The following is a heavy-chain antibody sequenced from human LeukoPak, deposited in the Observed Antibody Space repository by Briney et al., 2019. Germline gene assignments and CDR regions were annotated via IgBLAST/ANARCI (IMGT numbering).Heavy chain of an antibody. D-gene: IGHD3-3*01. CDR3: ARGTNYDFWSGRSFFDY. CDR2: IYYSGST. Sequence: PSETLSLTCTVSGGSISSSSYYWGWIRQPPGKGLEWIGSIYYSGSTYYHPSLKSRVTISVDTSKNQFSLKLSSVPAADTAVYYCARGTNYDFWSGRSFFDYWGQGTLVTVSS. CDR1: GGSISSSSYY. V-gene: IGHV4-39*07. J-gene: IGHJ4*02.